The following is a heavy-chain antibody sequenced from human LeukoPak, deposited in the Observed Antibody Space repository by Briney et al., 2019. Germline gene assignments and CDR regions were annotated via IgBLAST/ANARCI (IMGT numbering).Heavy chain of an antibody. D-gene: IGHD6-6*01. CDR1: GGSIRSSSYY. CDR2: IYYSGST. J-gene: IGHJ5*02. CDR3: ARRDIAARLNWFDP. V-gene: IGHV4-39*01. Sequence: SSETLSLTCTVSGGSIRSSSYYWGWIRQPPGKGLEWIGSIYYSGSTYYNASLKSRVTISLDTSKNQFSLKLSSVTAADTAVHYCARRDIAARLNWFDPWGQGTLVTVSS.